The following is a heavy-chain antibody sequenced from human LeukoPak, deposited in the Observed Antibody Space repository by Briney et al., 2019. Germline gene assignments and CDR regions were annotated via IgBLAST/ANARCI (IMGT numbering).Heavy chain of an antibody. D-gene: IGHD3-10*01. CDR1: GGSISSSSYY. CDR3: ARLVKVVRGVIITLIDY. Sequence: SETLSLTCTVSGGSISSSSYYWSWIRQPPGKGLEWIGEINHSGSTNYNPSLKSRVTISVDTSKNQFSLKLSSVTAADTAVYYCARLVKVVRGVIITLIDYWGQGTLVTVSS. CDR2: INHSGST. V-gene: IGHV4-39*07. J-gene: IGHJ4*02.